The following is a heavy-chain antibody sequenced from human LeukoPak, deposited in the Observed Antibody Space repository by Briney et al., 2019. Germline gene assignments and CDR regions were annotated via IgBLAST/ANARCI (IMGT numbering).Heavy chain of an antibody. Sequence: PGGSLRLSCAASGFTFSSYGMHWVRQAPGKGLEWVAFIRYDGSNKYYADSVKGRFTISRDNSKNTLYLQMNSLRAEDTAVYYCAKGDSIIQLGRGNDFDYWGQGTLVTVSS. CDR3: AKGDSIIQLGRGNDFDY. V-gene: IGHV3-30*02. CDR2: IRYDGSNK. D-gene: IGHD7-27*01. CDR1: GFTFSSYG. J-gene: IGHJ4*02.